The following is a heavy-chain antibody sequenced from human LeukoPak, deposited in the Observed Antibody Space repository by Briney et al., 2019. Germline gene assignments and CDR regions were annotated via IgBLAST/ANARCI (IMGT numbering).Heavy chain of an antibody. CDR1: GFTFDDYG. V-gene: IGHV3-20*01. CDR3: ARWGSGWYFGAFDI. J-gene: IGHJ3*02. Sequence: GGSLRLSCAASGFTFDDYGMSWVRQAPGKGLEWVSGINWNGGSTGYADSVKGRFTISRDNAKNSLYLQMNSLRAEDTALYHCARWGSGWYFGAFDIWGQGTMVTVSS. CDR2: INWNGGST. D-gene: IGHD6-19*01.